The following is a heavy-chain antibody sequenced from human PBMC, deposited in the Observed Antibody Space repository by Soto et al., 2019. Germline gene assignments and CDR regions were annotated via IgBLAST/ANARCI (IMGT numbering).Heavy chain of an antibody. CDR1: GYSISAYY. CDR3: GRDDYGIFPY. J-gene: IGHJ4*02. D-gene: IGHD3-10*01. CDR2: IDPKNGGT. V-gene: IGHV1-2*02. Sequence: QVQLVQSGTEVKKPGASVKVSCQASGYSISAYYIHWVRQAPGQGLEWMGWIDPKNGGTVSAQKFHGRLTMTRDTSISTVYMALSGLTSDDTALYYCGRDDYGIFPYWGQGSVVTGSS.